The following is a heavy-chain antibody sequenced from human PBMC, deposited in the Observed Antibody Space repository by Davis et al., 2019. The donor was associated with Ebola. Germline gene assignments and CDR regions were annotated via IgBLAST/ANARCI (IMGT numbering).Heavy chain of an antibody. CDR3: ARGGRDYDSSGYYFDY. J-gene: IGHJ4*02. V-gene: IGHV3-21*01. Sequence: GESLKISCAASGFTFSSYAMSWVRQAPGKGLEWVSSISSDSDYIYYADSVRGRFTISRDNAKNSLYLQMNSLRAEDTAGYYCARGGRDYDSSGYYFDYWGQGTLVTVSS. D-gene: IGHD3-22*01. CDR1: GFTFSSYA. CDR2: ISSDSDYI.